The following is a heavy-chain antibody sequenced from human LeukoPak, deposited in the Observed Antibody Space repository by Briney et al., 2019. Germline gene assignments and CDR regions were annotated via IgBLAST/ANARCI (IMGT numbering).Heavy chain of an antibody. CDR1: GGSISSGSYH. Sequence: SQTLSLTCTVSGGSISSGSYHWSWIRQPAGTGLGGIGGIYTSGSTNYNPALKSRVTISVDTSKNQFSLKLSSVTAADTAVYYCARGGWTYYYYYMDVWGKGTTVTVSS. CDR3: ARGGWTYYYYYMDV. D-gene: IGHD3/OR15-3a*01. V-gene: IGHV4-61*02. CDR2: IYTSGST. J-gene: IGHJ6*03.